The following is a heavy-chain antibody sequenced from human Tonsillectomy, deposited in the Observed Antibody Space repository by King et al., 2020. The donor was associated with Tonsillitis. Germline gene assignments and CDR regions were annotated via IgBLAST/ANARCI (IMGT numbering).Heavy chain of an antibody. V-gene: IGHV5-51*01. J-gene: IGHJ3*01. CDR1: GYSFTTYW. CDR3: ARDLGYCGGGSCYVDAFDV. CDR2: IYPDDSDT. D-gene: IGHD2-15*01. Sequence: QLVQSGAEVKKPGESLKISCKGSGYSFTTYWIGWMRQMPGKGLEWMGIIYPDDSDTRYSPSFQGQVTFSVDKSISTAYLQWSSLKASDTAIYYCARDLGYCGGGSCYVDAFDVWDQGTMVTVSS.